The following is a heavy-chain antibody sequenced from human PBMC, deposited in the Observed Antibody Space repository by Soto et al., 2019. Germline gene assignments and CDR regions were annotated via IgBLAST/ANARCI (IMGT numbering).Heavy chain of an antibody. D-gene: IGHD3-10*01. CDR2: FYYSGYT. CDR1: GGSIRSYY. CDR3: ATGGGRFNYGMAV. V-gene: IGHV4-59*01. Sequence: SETLSLTCTVSGGSIRSYYWSWIRQPPGKRLEWIGYFYYSGYTNYNPSLKSRVNISVGTSKNQLSLKLSSVTVADTAVYYCATGGGRFNYGMAVWGQGTTVTVSS. J-gene: IGHJ6*02.